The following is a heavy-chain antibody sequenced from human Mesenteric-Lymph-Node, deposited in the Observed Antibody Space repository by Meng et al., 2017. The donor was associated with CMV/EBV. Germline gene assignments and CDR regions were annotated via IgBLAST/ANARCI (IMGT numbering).Heavy chain of an antibody. V-gene: IGHV3-33*06. CDR2: IWFDGSNE. D-gene: IGHD3-10*01. J-gene: IGHJ4*02. CDR3: AKVTGRILRVFDY. Sequence: GESLKISCVGTGFGFSRYAMHWVRQAPGKGLEWVAIIWFDGSNEDYPDSVKGRFTISRDNSQNTLYLQMNSLRVEDTGVYYCAKVTGRILRVFDYWGQGTLVTVSS. CDR1: GFGFSRYA.